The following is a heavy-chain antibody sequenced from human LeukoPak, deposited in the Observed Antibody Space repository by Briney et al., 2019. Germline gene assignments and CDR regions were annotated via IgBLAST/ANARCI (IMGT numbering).Heavy chain of an antibody. J-gene: IGHJ2*01. CDR2: VKQDGSEK. CDR3: ATRYIDL. V-gene: IGHV3-7*01. CDR1: GFTFSNYW. Sequence: GGSLRLSCAASGFTFSNYWMNWVRQAPGKGLEWVANVKQDGSEKYYVASVKGRFTISRDNAKNSLYLQMNSLRAEDTAVYYCATRYIDLWGRGTLVTVSS.